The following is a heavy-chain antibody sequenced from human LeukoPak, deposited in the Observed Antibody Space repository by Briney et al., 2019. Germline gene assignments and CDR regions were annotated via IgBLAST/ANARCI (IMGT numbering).Heavy chain of an antibody. D-gene: IGHD1-26*01. Sequence: GGSLRLSCAASGFTFSSYSMNWVRQAPGKGLEWVSSISSSSSYIYYADSVKGRFTISRDNAKNSLYLQMNSLRAEDTAVYYCARESSGSPGAFDIWGQGTMVTVSS. CDR3: ARESSGSPGAFDI. CDR2: ISSSSSYI. V-gene: IGHV3-21*01. CDR1: GFTFSSYS. J-gene: IGHJ3*02.